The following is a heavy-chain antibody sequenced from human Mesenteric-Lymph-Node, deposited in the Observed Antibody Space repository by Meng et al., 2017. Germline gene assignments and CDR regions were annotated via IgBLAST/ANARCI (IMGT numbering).Heavy chain of an antibody. V-gene: IGHV4-39*07. CDR2: IYYSGST. CDR3: ARRLVWFGEYDL. J-gene: IGHJ2*01. Sequence: SKTLSLTCTVSGGSISSSSYYWGWIRQPPGKGLEWIGSIYYSGSTYYNPSLKSRVTISVDTSKNQFSLKLSSVTAADTAVYYCARRLVWFGEYDLWGRGTLVTVSS. D-gene: IGHD3-10*01. CDR1: GGSISSSSYY.